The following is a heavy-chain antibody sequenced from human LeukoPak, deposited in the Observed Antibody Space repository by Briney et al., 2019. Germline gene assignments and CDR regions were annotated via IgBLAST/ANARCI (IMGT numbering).Heavy chain of an antibody. Sequence: ASVKVSCKASGGTFSSYAISWVRQAPGQGLEWMGGIIPIFGTANYAQKFQGRVTITTDESTSTAYMELSSLRSEDTAVYYCARDRLEIPGGFQHWGQGTLVTVSS. D-gene: IGHD5-24*01. V-gene: IGHV1-69*05. CDR1: GGTFSSYA. J-gene: IGHJ1*01. CDR3: ARDRLEIPGGFQH. CDR2: IIPIFGTA.